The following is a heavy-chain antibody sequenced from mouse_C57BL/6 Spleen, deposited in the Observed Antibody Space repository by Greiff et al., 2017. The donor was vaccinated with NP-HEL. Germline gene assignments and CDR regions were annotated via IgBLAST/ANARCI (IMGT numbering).Heavy chain of an antibody. Sequence: QVQLQQPGAELVKPGASVKLSCKASGYTFTSYWMQWVKQRPGQGLEWIGEIDPSDSYTNYNQKFKGKATLTVDTSSSTAYMQLSSLTSEDSAVYYCARLPITTVVAKGDYWGQGTTLTVSS. J-gene: IGHJ2*01. D-gene: IGHD1-1*01. CDR1: GYTFTSYW. CDR3: ARLPITTVVAKGDY. V-gene: IGHV1-50*01. CDR2: IDPSDSYT.